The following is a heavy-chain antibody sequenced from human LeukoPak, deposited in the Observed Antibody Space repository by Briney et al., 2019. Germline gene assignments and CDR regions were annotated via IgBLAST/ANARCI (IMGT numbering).Heavy chain of an antibody. CDR3: ARSSPTTTFSFGGGEY. CDR2: IMPIFGTA. J-gene: IGHJ4*02. Sequence: ASVKVSCKASGGTFSSYAISWVRQAPGQGLEWMGGIMPIFGTANYAQKFQGRVTITTDESTSTAYMELSSLRSEDTAVYYCARSSPTTTFSFGGGEYWGQGTLVTVSS. CDR1: GGTFSSYA. D-gene: IGHD2/OR15-2a*01. V-gene: IGHV1-69*05.